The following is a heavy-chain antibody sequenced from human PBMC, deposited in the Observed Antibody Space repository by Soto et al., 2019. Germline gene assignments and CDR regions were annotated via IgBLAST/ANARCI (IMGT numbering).Heavy chain of an antibody. CDR3: AMAPYCDRQYNSFDP. V-gene: IGHV4-39*01. D-gene: IGHD2-21*02. CDR2: IYSSGGT. J-gene: IGHJ5*02. Sequence: SETLSRTCTVSGVSIISSTYYWALIRQPPGKGLEWIGGIYSSGGTSYNPSLKSRVTISVDTSKNQFSLKLSSVTAADTAMYYCAMAPYCDRQYNSFDPWGQGTLVTVSS. CDR1: GVSIISSTYY.